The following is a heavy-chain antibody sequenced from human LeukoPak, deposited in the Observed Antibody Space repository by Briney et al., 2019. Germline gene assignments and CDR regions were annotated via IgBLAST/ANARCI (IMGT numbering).Heavy chain of an antibody. Sequence: PGGSLRLSCTASGYTFSDYGMHWVRQAPGKGLEWLSVISYSGVVKFYADSVKGRFTISRDNSKNTLYLQMNSLRAEDTAVYYCAKDAPAIAAAGTEYFQHWGQGTLVTVSS. J-gene: IGHJ1*01. V-gene: IGHV3-30*18. D-gene: IGHD6-13*01. CDR1: GYTFSDYG. CDR2: ISYSGVVK. CDR3: AKDAPAIAAAGTEYFQH.